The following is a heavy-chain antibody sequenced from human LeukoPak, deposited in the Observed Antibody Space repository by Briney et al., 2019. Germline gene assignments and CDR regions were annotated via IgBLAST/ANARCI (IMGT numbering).Heavy chain of an antibody. CDR3: AKGYGRYGDYG. J-gene: IGHJ4*02. CDR2: IRSKTNNYAT. D-gene: IGHD4-17*01. V-gene: IGHV3-73*01. CDR1: GFAFSGSA. Sequence: GGSLRLSCAASGFAFSGSAIHWVRQASGKGLEWVGRIRSKTNNYATEYAVSVEGRFTISRDDSENTVYLQMNSLKTEDTAVYYCAKGYGRYGDYGGGQGTLVTVSS.